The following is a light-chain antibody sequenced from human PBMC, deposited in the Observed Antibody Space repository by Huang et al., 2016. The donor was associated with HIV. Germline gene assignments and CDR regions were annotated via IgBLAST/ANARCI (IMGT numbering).Light chain of an antibody. CDR3: LQHSSYPLT. V-gene: IGKV1-17*03. Sequence: DIQMTQSPSVMSASIGDRVTITCRASQDISTYSAWFQQKPGKVPKRLIYAASSFHVGVPSRFSGSGSGTEFTLTISSLQPEDFATYYCLQHSSYPLTFGGGTKVEIK. CDR2: AAS. CDR1: QDISTY. J-gene: IGKJ4*01.